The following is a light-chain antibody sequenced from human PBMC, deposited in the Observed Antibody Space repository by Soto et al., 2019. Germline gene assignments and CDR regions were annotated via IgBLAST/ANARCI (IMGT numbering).Light chain of an antibody. V-gene: IGKV1-9*01. CDR2: AAS. Sequence: DIQLTQSPSYLSASVCETVTLTCRASQGISSYLAWYQQKPGKATKLLIYAASTLQSGVPSRFSDSGSGTDFTLTISCLQSEEFATYYCQQYYSYPRAVGQGTKVDI. CDR1: QGISSY. J-gene: IGKJ1*01. CDR3: QQYYSYPRA.